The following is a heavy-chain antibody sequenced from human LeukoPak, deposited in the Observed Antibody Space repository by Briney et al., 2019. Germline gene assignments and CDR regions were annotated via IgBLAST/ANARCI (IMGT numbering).Heavy chain of an antibody. Sequence: GGSLRLSCAASGFTFSSYAMSWVRQAPGKGLEWVSYISSSGSTIYYADSVKGRFTISRDNAKNSLYLQMNSLRAEDTAVYYCASRKTSGDYFLYYYGMDVWGQGTTVTVSS. CDR3: ASRKTSGDYFLYYYGMDV. J-gene: IGHJ6*02. CDR1: GFTFSSYA. CDR2: ISSSGSTI. D-gene: IGHD2/OR15-2a*01. V-gene: IGHV3-48*03.